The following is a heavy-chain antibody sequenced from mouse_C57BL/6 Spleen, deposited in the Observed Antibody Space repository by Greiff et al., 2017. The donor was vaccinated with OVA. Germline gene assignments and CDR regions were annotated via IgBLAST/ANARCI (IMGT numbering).Heavy chain of an antibody. J-gene: IGHJ3*01. CDR3: VSVEGFAY. CDR1: GYTFTSYW. V-gene: IGHV1-50*01. CDR2: IDPSDSYT. D-gene: IGHD1-1*01. Sequence: VQLQQPGAELVKPGASVKLSCKASGYTFTSYWMQWVKQRPGQGLEWIGEIDPSDSYTNYNQKFKGKATLTVDTSSSTAYMQLSSLTSEDSAVYYCVSVEGFAYWGQGTLVTVSA.